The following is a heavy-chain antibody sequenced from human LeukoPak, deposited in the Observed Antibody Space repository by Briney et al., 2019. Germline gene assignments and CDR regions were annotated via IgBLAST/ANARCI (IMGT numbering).Heavy chain of an antibody. CDR2: ISGSGTTI. CDR3: ARSSGWYSSLPFDY. J-gene: IGHJ4*02. CDR1: GSTFSSYE. D-gene: IGHD6-19*01. Sequence: GGSLRLSCAASGSTFSSYEMNWVHQAPGKGLEWVSYISGSGTTIYYADSVKGRFTISRDNAKNSLYLQMNSLRAEDTAVYYCARSSGWYSSLPFDYWGQGTLVTVSS. V-gene: IGHV3-48*03.